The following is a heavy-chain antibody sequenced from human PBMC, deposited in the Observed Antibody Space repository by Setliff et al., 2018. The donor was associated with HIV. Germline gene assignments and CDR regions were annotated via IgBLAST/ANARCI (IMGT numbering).Heavy chain of an antibody. J-gene: IGHJ5*02. Sequence: PSETLSLTCTVSGGSISSGSYYWSWIRQPAGKGLEWIGRIYTSGSTNYNPSLKSRVTISVDTSKNQFSLKLRSVTAADTAVYYCARETYYYDNSGHNWFDPWGQGTLVTVS. V-gene: IGHV4-61*02. CDR3: ARETYYYDNSGHNWFDP. CDR2: IYTSGST. CDR1: GGSISSGSYY. D-gene: IGHD3-22*01.